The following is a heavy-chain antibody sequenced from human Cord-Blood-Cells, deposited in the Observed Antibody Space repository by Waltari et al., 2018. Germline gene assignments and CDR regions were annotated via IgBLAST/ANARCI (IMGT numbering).Heavy chain of an antibody. CDR1: GGSFSGYY. CDR2: INHSGST. J-gene: IGHJ4*02. D-gene: IGHD3-22*01. CDR3: ASTLYDSSGYYYDY. V-gene: IGHV4-34*01. Sequence: QVQLQQWGAGLLKPSETLSLTCAVYGGSFSGYYWSWIRQPPGKGLEWIGEINHSGSTNYNPSLKSRVTISVDTSKNQFSLKLSSVTAADTAVYYRASTLYDSSGYYYDYWGQGTLVTVSS.